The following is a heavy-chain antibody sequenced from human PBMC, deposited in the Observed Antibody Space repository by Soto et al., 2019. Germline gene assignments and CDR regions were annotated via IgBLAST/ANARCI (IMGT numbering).Heavy chain of an antibody. V-gene: IGHV5-51*01. CDR1: GFRFTIYW. J-gene: IGHJ4*02. CDR2: ISPGDSDT. D-gene: IGHD2-2*01. Sequence: GESLKISCNGAGFRFTIYWIAWVRQMPGKGLEWMGIISPGDSDTRYSPSFQGLVTISADKSISAAYLQWSSLKASDTAMYYCARGYCSSTSCSGYFDYWGQGTLVTVSS. CDR3: ARGYCSSTSCSGYFDY.